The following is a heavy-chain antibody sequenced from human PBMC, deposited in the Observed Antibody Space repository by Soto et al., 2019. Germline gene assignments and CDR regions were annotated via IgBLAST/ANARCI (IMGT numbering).Heavy chain of an antibody. V-gene: IGHV5-51*01. CDR1: GYGFTSYW. CDR2: IYPRDSDT. Sequence: VESLKISCNGSGYGFTSYWIGWVRQMPWKGLEWMGIIYPRDSDTRYSPSFEGQVTISADKSISTAYLQWSSLKASDTAIYYCVRRSDWFNLWGQGTLVTVSS. J-gene: IGHJ5*02. CDR3: VRRSDWFNL.